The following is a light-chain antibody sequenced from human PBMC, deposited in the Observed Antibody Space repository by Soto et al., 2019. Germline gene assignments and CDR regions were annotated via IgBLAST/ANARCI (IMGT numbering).Light chain of an antibody. Sequence: IQLTQSPSSLSASVGDRVTITCRASQGISSYLAWYQQKPGKAPKLLIYDASTLQSGVPPRFSGTGSGTDFTLTISSLQPEDFATYYCQQSYSTPYTFGQGTKLEIK. CDR1: QGISSY. CDR2: DAS. J-gene: IGKJ2*01. CDR3: QQSYSTPYT. V-gene: IGKV1-39*01.